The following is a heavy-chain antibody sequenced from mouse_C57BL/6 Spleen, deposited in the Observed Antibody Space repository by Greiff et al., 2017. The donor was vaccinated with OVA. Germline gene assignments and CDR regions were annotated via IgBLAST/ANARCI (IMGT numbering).Heavy chain of an antibody. V-gene: IGHV2-2*01. Sequence: QVQLKQSGPGLVQPSQSLSITCTVSGFSLTSYGVHWVRQSPGKGLEWLGVIWSGGSTDYNAAIISSMSTSKANSKSQVFFKMNSLRADDSAIYYCARKRYGSSSYSMDYWGQGTSVTVSS. CDR3: ARKRYGSSSYSMDY. D-gene: IGHD1-1*01. CDR1: GFSLTSYG. J-gene: IGHJ4*01. CDR2: IWSGGST.